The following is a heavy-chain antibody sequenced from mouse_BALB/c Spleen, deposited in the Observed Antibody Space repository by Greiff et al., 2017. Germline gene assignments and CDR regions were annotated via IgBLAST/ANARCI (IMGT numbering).Heavy chain of an antibody. J-gene: IGHJ1*01. CDR3: ARRGLILRYFDG. V-gene: IGHV3-2*02. CDR1: GYSITSDYA. Sequence: EVQLQESGPGLVKPSQSLSLTCTVTGYSITSDYAWHWIWQFPGNKLEWMGYISYSGSTSYNPSLKSRISITRDTSKNQFFLQLNSVTTEDTATYYCARRGLILRYFDGWGAGTTVTVSS. D-gene: IGHD2-10*02. CDR2: ISYSGST.